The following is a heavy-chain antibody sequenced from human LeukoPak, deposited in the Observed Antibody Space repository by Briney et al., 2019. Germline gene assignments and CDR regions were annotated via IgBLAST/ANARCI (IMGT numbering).Heavy chain of an antibody. CDR2: IYTSGIT. J-gene: IGHJ4*01. D-gene: IGHD3-10*01. Sequence: SETLSLTCTVSGASISRYHWSWVRQAAGKGLEWIGRIYTSGITNYNPSLNSRVTISVDKPKNLFSLRLSSMTAADTAVYYCARDRQGGYYGAGAYSYYFDYWGHGTLVTVSS. V-gene: IGHV4-4*07. CDR1: GASISRYH. CDR3: ARDRQGGYYGAGAYSYYFDY.